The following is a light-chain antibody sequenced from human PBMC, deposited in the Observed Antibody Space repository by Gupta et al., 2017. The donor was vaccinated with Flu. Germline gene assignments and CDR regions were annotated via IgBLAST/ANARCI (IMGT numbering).Light chain of an antibody. CDR2: LNSDGSH. CDR1: SGHSNYA. V-gene: IGLV4-69*01. J-gene: IGLJ3*02. Sequence: QLLLTPSPSASASLGAPVHLTCTLTSGHSNYAIAWHQLQPGRGPRFLLKLNSDGSHDRGAGVGERFSVSSSGAERHLTIAIRQSDDEADYYCQSGGSGQWVFGGGTKLTVL. CDR3: QSGGSGQWV.